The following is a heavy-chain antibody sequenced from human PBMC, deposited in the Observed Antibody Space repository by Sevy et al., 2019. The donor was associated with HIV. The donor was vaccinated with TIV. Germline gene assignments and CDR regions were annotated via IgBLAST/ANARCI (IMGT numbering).Heavy chain of an antibody. D-gene: IGHD3-22*01. V-gene: IGHV1-24*01. Sequence: ASVKVSCKVSGYTLNKLSMHWVRQAPGKGLEWMGSFDPEDGETFYAQKFQGRVTMTEDTSTDTAYMELSSLRSEDTAVYYCAATKDFYESSGPPFDYWGQGTLVTVSS. CDR1: GYTLNKLS. CDR2: FDPEDGET. CDR3: AATKDFYESSGPPFDY. J-gene: IGHJ4*02.